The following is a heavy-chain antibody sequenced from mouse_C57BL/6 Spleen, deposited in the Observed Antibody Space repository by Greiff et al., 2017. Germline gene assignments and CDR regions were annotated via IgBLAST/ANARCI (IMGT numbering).Heavy chain of an antibody. CDR3: ARSGYYDWYFDV. V-gene: IGHV1-69*01. CDR2: IDPSDSYT. CDR1: GYTFTSYW. J-gene: IGHJ1*03. D-gene: IGHD1-1*01. Sequence: QVQLKQPGAELVMPGASVKLSCKASGYTFTSYWMHWVKQRPGQGLEWIGEIDPSDSYTNYNQKFKGKSTLTVDKSSSTAYMQLSSLTSEDSAVYYCARSGYYDWYFDVWGTGTTVTVSS.